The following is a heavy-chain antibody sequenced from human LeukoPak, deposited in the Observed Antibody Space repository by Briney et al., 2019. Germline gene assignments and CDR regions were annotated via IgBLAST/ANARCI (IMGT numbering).Heavy chain of an antibody. CDR3: ARDICSSTSCYVERGWYYYYGMDV. Sequence: ASVKVSCKASGGTFSSYAISWVRQAPGQGLEWMGGIIPIFGTANYAQKFRGRVTITADESTSTAYMELSSPRSEDTAVYYCARDICSSTSCYVERGWYYYYGMDVWGQGTTVTVSS. CDR1: GGTFSSYA. J-gene: IGHJ6*02. CDR2: IIPIFGTA. V-gene: IGHV1-69*13. D-gene: IGHD2-2*01.